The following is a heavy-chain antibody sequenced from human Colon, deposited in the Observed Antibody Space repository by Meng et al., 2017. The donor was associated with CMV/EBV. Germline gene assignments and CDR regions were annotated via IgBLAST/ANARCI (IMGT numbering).Heavy chain of an antibody. Sequence: ASVKVSCKVSGYTLTELSIHWVRQAPGKGLEWMGGFNPENGERVYAQKFQGRVTMTDDTYTDTAYMELSSLRFEDTAVYYCASERLGAAAIPLDYWGQGTPVTVSS. CDR2: FNPENGER. J-gene: IGHJ4*02. V-gene: IGHV1-24*01. CDR1: GYTLTELS. CDR3: ASERLGAAAIPLDY. D-gene: IGHD6-13*01.